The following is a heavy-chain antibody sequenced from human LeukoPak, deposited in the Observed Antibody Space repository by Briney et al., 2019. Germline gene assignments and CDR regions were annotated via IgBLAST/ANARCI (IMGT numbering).Heavy chain of an antibody. Sequence: GGSLRLSCAASGFTFSSYGMHWVRQAPGKGLEWVSGIGGSGGRTYYADSVTGRFTISRDNSKNTVYLQVNSLRAADTAVYYCARGRIAVALYYGMDVWGHGTTVTVFS. D-gene: IGHD6-19*01. CDR1: GFTFSSYG. J-gene: IGHJ6*02. CDR2: IGGSGGRT. CDR3: ARGRIAVALYYGMDV. V-gene: IGHV3-23*01.